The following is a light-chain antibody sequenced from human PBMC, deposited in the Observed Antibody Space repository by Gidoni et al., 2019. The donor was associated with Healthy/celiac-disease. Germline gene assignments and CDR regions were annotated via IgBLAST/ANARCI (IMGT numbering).Light chain of an antibody. Sequence: SYELTQPPSVSVPPGQTASITCSGDKLGDKYACWYQQKPGLSPVLVIYQDSKRPSGIPERFSGPNSGNTATLTISGTQAMDEADYYRQAWDSSTVVFGGGTKLTVL. CDR2: QDS. V-gene: IGLV3-1*01. CDR3: QAWDSSTVV. J-gene: IGLJ2*01. CDR1: KLGDKY.